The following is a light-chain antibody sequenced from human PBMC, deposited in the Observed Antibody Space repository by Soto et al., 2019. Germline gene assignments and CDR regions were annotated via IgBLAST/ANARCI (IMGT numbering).Light chain of an antibody. CDR1: QDISNY. CDR2: DAS. Sequence: DIQMTQSPSSLSASVGDRVTITCQASQDISNYLNWYQQKPGKAPKLLIYDASNLETGVPSRFSGSGSWTDFTFTISSLQPEDIATYYCQQYDNLLPFGGGTKVEIK. CDR3: QQYDNLLP. V-gene: IGKV1-33*01. J-gene: IGKJ4*01.